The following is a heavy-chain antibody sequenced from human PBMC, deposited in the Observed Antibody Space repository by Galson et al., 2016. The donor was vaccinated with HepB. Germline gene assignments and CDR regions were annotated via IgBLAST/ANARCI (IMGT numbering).Heavy chain of an antibody. CDR3: AKWDNPLYAFAI. J-gene: IGHJ3*02. V-gene: IGHV4-59*11. CDR1: GGSITSHC. CDR2: NHYSGGT. D-gene: IGHD3-16*02. Sequence: ETLSLTCDVSGGSITSHCWNWIRQPPGKGLEWIGYNHYSGGTKYNPSLKSRVTTSVDTSKNQFSLQLTSLTAADTAVYYCAKWDNPLYAFAIWGQGALVSVSS.